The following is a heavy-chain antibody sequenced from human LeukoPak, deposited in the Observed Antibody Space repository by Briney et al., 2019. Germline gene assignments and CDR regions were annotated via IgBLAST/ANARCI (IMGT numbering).Heavy chain of an antibody. J-gene: IGHJ4*02. CDR3: AKDNDPSTVTTSGFDY. D-gene: IGHD4-17*01. Sequence: GGSLRLSCAASGFTFDDYAMHWVRQAPGKGLEWVSGISWNSGSIGYADSVKGRFTISRDNAKNSLYLQMNSLRAEDTALYYCAKDNDPSTVTTSGFDYWGQGTLVTVSS. V-gene: IGHV3-9*01. CDR1: GFTFDDYA. CDR2: ISWNSGSI.